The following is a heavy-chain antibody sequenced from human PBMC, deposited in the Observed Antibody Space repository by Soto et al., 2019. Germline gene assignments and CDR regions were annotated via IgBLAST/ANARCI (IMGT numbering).Heavy chain of an antibody. CDR2: SHHGGGT. CDR1: VEPMTGGYY. D-gene: IGHD6-13*01. J-gene: IGHJ4*02. CDR3: ARVRSLGSTWYFDY. Sequence: PSETLSLTCDVSVEPMTGGYYWGWIRQPPGKGLEWIGSSHHGGGTYYNPSLKSRVTISVDTSKNQLSLKLTSVAAADAAVYYCARVRSLGSTWYFDYWGQGTKVTVSS. V-gene: IGHV4-38-2*01.